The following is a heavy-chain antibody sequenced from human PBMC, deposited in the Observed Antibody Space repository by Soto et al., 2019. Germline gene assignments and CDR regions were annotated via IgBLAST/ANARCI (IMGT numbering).Heavy chain of an antibody. CDR3: AKELISSSMGALDI. CDR1: GFTFDDYA. Sequence: GGSLRLSCAASGFTFDDYAMHWVRQPPGKGLEWVSGISWNSGSRGYADSVKGRFTISRDNAKKSLYLQLNSLRPGDTALYYCAKELISSSMGALDIWGQGTMVTVSS. D-gene: IGHD3-10*01. V-gene: IGHV3-9*01. J-gene: IGHJ3*02. CDR2: ISWNSGSR.